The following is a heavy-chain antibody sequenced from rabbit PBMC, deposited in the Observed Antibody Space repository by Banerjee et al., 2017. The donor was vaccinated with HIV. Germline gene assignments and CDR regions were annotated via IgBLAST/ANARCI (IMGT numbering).Heavy chain of an antibody. CDR1: GFSFSSNG. Sequence: QSLEESGGDLVKPGASLTLTCTASGFSFSSNGMCWVRQAPGKGLEWIGYIGTGGTTYYASWAKGRFPISKTSSTTVTLQMTSLTAADTATYFCVRAAGYAGYGFATGFNLWGPGTLVTVS. V-gene: IGHV1S40*01. CDR2: IGTGGTT. J-gene: IGHJ4*01. CDR3: VRAAGYAGYGFATGFNL. D-gene: IGHD6-1*01.